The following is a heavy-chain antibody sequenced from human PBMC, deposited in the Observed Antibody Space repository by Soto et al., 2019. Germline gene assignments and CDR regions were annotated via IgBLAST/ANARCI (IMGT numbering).Heavy chain of an antibody. V-gene: IGHV1-69*13. CDR3: ASTYYYDSSGYYSSFDY. J-gene: IGHJ4*02. CDR2: IIPIFGTA. CDR1: GGTFSSYA. Sequence: SVKVSCKASGGTFSSYAISWVRQAPGQGLEWMGGIIPIFGTANYAQKFQGRVTITADESTSTAYMELSSLRSEDTAVYYCASTYYYDSSGYYSSFDYWGQGTLVTVSS. D-gene: IGHD3-22*01.